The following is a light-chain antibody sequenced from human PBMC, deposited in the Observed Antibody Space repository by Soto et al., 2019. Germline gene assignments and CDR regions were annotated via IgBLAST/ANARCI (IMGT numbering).Light chain of an antibody. CDR1: QSVSTN. CDR2: GAS. Sequence: EIVMTQSAATLSVSPGERTTLSCRASQSVSTNVAWYQQRPGQAPRLLIYGASRRASGVPGRFSGSGSGTDFTLTISILQSEDSAVYYCHQYNNRPPYTFGQGTQVEIK. J-gene: IGKJ2*01. CDR3: HQYNNRPPYT. V-gene: IGKV3-15*01.